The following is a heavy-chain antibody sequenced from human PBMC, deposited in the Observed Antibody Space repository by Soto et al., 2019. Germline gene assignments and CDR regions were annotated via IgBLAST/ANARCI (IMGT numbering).Heavy chain of an antibody. V-gene: IGHV3-33*01. CDR1: GFTFSSYG. J-gene: IGHJ3*02. D-gene: IGHD3-22*01. CDR3: ARDSSGYYIDAFDI. Sequence: QVQLVESGGGVVQPGRSLRFSCAASGFTFSSYGMHWVRQAPGKGLEWVAVIWYDGSNKYYADSVKGRFTISRDNSKNTLYLQMNSLRAEDTAVYYCARDSSGYYIDAFDIWGQGTMVTVSS. CDR2: IWYDGSNK.